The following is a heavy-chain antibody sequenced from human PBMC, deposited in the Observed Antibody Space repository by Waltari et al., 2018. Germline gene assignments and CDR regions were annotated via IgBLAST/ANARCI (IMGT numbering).Heavy chain of an antibody. V-gene: IGHV4-39*01. CDR1: GASVSSSSYY. Sequence: QLQLQESGPGLVKPSETLSLTCTVSGASVSSSSYYWGWIRQPPGKGLEWIGNIYYTGSPYYSPSLRGRVTISVDTSKNQFSLKLSSVTAADTAVYYCARRTSTVTRGYYYYYMDVWGEGTTVTVSS. CDR2: IYYTGSP. CDR3: ARRTSTVTRGYYYYYMDV. J-gene: IGHJ6*03. D-gene: IGHD4-17*01.